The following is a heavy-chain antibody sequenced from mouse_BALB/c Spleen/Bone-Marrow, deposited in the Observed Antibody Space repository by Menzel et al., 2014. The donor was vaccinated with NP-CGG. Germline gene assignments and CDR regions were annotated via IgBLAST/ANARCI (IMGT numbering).Heavy chain of an antibody. V-gene: IGHV7-3*02. CDR3: ARDMGGLLFDS. J-gene: IGHJ2*01. CDR1: GFTFTDYY. D-gene: IGHD1-1*01. Sequence: EVQLVESGGGLVQPGGSLRLSCATSGFTFTDYYMNWDRQPPGKALEWLAFIRNKAYGYTTEYSASVKGRFTISRDNSQNILYLQMNTLRAEDSATYYCARDMGGLLFDSWGQGTTLAVSS. CDR2: IRNKAYGYTT.